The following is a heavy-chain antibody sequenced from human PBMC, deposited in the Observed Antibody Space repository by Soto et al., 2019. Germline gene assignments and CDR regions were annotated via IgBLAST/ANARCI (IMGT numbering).Heavy chain of an antibody. CDR2: ISSSSSYI. CDR3: ARDSSYYNSSGSPYYFDY. D-gene: IGHD3-22*01. Sequence: GGSLRLSCAASGFTFSSYSMNWVRQAPGKGLEWVSSISSSSSYIYYADSVKGRFTISRDNAKNSLYLQMNSLRAEDTAVYYCARDSSYYNSSGSPYYFDYCGQGTLLTVSS. V-gene: IGHV3-21*01. J-gene: IGHJ4*02. CDR1: GFTFSSYS.